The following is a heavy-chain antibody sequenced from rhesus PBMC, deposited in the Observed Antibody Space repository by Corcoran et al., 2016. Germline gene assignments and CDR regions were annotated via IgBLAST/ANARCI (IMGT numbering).Heavy chain of an antibody. D-gene: IGHD4-29*01. CDR2: IDWDDDK. Sequence: QVTLKESGPALVKPTQTLTLTCTFSGFSLSTSGMRVSWIRQPPGKALEWLARIDWDDDKYYSKSLKRRLTISKDTSKNQVVLTMTNMDPVDTATDYCARSTVAAAYGLDSWGQGVVVTVSS. CDR3: ARSTVAAAYGLDS. V-gene: IGHV2S2*01. J-gene: IGHJ6*01. CDR1: GFSLSTSGMR.